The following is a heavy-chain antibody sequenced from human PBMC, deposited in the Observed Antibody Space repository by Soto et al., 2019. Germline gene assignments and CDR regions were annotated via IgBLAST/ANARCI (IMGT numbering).Heavy chain of an antibody. J-gene: IGHJ6*02. CDR3: ARDGXTMIVVVTKKGKDGMDV. V-gene: IGHV3-30-3*01. CDR2: ISYDGSNK. Sequence: GGSLRLSCAASGFTFSSYAMHWVRQAPGKGLEWVAVISYDGSNKYYADSVKGRFTISRDNSKNTLYLQMNSLRAEDTAVYYCARDGXTMIVVVTKKGKDGMDVWGQGTTVTVSS. D-gene: IGHD3-22*01. CDR1: GFTFSSYA.